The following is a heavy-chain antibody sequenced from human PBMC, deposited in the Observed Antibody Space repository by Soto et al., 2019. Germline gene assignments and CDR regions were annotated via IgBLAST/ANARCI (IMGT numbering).Heavy chain of an antibody. Sequence: PGESLKISCQASGYSFASYWIGWVRQMPGKGLEWMGIIYPGDSDTRYSPSFQGLVTISADSSISTAYLQWSSLKASDTAMYYCARHNRQVDAYGDYHWFDPWGQGTLVTVSS. CDR3: ARHNRQVDAYGDYHWFDP. V-gene: IGHV5-51*01. CDR2: IYPGDSDT. D-gene: IGHD4-17*01. J-gene: IGHJ5*02. CDR1: GYSFASYW.